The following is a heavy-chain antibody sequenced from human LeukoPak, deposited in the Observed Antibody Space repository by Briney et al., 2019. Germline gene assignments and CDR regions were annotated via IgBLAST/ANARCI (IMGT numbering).Heavy chain of an antibody. CDR1: GFTFSNYA. V-gene: IGHV3-30*03. Sequence: GGSLRLSCAASGFTFSNYAMHWVRQAPGKGLEWVSIISFDGSNKYYADSVKGRFTISRDNSKNTLYLQMNSLRAEDTAVYYCARRGSPVSLYFDYWGQGTLVTVSS. CDR3: ARRGSPVSLYFDY. J-gene: IGHJ4*02. D-gene: IGHD2-2*02. CDR2: ISFDGSNK.